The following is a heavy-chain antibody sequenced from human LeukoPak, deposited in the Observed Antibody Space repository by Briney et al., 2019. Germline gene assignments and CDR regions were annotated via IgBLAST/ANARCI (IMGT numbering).Heavy chain of an antibody. Sequence: RASVEVSCKASGYTFTSYGISWVRQAPGQGLEWMGWISAYNGNTNYAQKLQGRVTMTTDTSTSTAYMELRSLRSDDTAVYYCARIHNLGYCSSTSCRHNWFDPWGQGTLVTVSS. J-gene: IGHJ5*02. CDR3: ARIHNLGYCSSTSCRHNWFDP. CDR2: ISAYNGNT. V-gene: IGHV1-18*01. D-gene: IGHD2-2*01. CDR1: GYTFTSYG.